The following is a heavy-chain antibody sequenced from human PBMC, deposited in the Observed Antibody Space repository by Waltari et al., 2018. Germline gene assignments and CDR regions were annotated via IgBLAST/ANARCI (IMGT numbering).Heavy chain of an antibody. Sequence: QVQMVESGGGVVQPGRSLRLSCAASGFTFSSYSIHWVRQAPGKGLGWGALRSDDGSSKYYADSWKGRFTVSRDNSKNTVYLQLNSLRVEDTAVYYCAREDICRSTTCYTLDYWGLGTLVTVSS. V-gene: IGHV3-30*01. CDR2: RSDDGSSK. CDR1: GFTFSSYS. CDR3: AREDICRSTTCYTLDY. D-gene: IGHD2-2*02. J-gene: IGHJ4*02.